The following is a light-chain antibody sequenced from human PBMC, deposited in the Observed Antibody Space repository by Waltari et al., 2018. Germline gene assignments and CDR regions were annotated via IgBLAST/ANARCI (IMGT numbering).Light chain of an antibody. CDR3: QVWDRASDQQV. V-gene: IGLV3-21*02. CDR2: DDS. J-gene: IGLJ2*01. CDR1: SIGNKS. Sequence: SYVLIQPPSVSVAPGQTATITCGGLSIGNKSVHWSQQRPGQAPVLVVYDDSDRASGITYRFYGSNSRVIATVTIMKVDVADEADYYGQVWDRASDQQVFGGGTNLTVL.